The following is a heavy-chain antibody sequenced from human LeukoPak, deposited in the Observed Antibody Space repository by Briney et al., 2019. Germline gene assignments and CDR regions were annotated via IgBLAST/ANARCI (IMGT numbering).Heavy chain of an antibody. V-gene: IGHV3-23*01. J-gene: IGHJ5*01. CDR1: GGSFSGYY. Sequence: ETLSLTCAVYGGSFSGYYWSWVRQAPGKGLEWVSSISNSGGSTYYADSVKGRFTISRDNSKNTLYLHMNSLRAEDTAVYYCASPGYDVLTPLDSWGQGTLVTVSS. CDR2: ISNSGGST. CDR3: ASPGYDVLTPLDS. D-gene: IGHD3-9*01.